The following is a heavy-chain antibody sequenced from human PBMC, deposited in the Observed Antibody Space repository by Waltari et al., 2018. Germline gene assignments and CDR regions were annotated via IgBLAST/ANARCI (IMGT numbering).Heavy chain of an antibody. D-gene: IGHD6-13*01. CDR2: IYYSGST. Sequence: QLQLQESGPGLVKPSETLSLTCPVSGGSISSSSYYWGWIRQPPGKGLEWIGSIYYSGSTYYNPSLKSRVTISVDTSKNQFSLKLSSVTAADTAVYYCARVMARWYYFDYWGQGTLVTVSS. V-gene: IGHV4-39*07. J-gene: IGHJ4*02. CDR3: ARVMARWYYFDY. CDR1: GGSISSSSYY.